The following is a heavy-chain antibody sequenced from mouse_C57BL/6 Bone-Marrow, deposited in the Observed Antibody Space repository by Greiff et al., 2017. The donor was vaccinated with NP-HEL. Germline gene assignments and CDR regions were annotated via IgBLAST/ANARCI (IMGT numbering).Heavy chain of an antibody. D-gene: IGHD2-5*01. CDR2: ISYDGSN. CDR3: ARKGNSNYDAMDY. CDR1: GYSITSGYY. V-gene: IGHV3-6*01. J-gene: IGHJ4*01. Sequence: EVKLQESGPGLVKPSQSLSLTCSVTGYSITSGYYWNWIRQFPGNKLEWMGYISYDGSNNYNPSLKNRISITRDTSKNQFFLKLNSVTTEDTATYYCARKGNSNYDAMDYWGQGTSVTVSS.